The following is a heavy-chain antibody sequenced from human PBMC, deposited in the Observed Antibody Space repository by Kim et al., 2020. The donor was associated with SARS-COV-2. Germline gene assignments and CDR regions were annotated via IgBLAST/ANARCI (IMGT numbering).Heavy chain of an antibody. J-gene: IGHJ5*02. CDR2: IYHSGST. CDR1: GGSISSSNW. Sequence: SETLSLTCAVSGGSISSSNWLSWVRQPPGKGLEWIGEIYHSGSTNYNPSLKSRVTISVDKSKNQFSLKLSSVTAADTAVYYCARLVVVPAAPSGSDWFDPWGQGTLVTVSS. D-gene: IGHD2-2*01. CDR3: ARLVVVPAAPSGSDWFDP. V-gene: IGHV4-4*02.